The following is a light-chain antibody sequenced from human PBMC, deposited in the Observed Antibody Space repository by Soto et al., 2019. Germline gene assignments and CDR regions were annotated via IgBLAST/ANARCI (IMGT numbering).Light chain of an antibody. CDR2: GAS. CDR3: QQYKNWPRT. Sequence: EIVLTQSPATLSVSPGERVTLSCRASQSVDINLAWYQQKPGQAPRLVIYGASTRATDMPGTFSGSGSGTEFTFTISSLQSEDFGVYYCQQYKNWPRTFGQGTKVEIK. V-gene: IGKV3-15*01. CDR1: QSVDIN. J-gene: IGKJ1*01.